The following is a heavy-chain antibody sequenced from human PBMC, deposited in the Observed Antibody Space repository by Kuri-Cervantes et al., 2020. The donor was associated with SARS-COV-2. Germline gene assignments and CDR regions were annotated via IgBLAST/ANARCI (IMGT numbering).Heavy chain of an antibody. Sequence: GESLKISCAASGFTFSSYWMSWVRQAPGKGLEWVANIKQDGSEKYYVDSVKGRFTISRDNAKNSLYLQMNSLRAVDTAVYYCARHYGGNSAGYFDPWGRGTLVTVSS. D-gene: IGHD4-23*01. J-gene: IGHJ2*01. CDR3: ARHYGGNSAGYFDP. V-gene: IGHV3-7*01. CDR1: GFTFSSYW. CDR2: IKQDGSEK.